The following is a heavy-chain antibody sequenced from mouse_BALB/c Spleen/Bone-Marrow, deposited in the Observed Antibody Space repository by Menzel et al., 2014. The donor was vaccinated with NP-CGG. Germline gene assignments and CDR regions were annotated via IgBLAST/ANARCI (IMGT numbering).Heavy chain of an antibody. V-gene: IGHV14-3*02. D-gene: IGHD1-2*01. CDR3: AEITTAAYYVMDY. CDR2: IDPANGNT. Sequence: EVQLQQSGAELVKPGASVKLSCTASGFNIEDTYMHWVKHRPEQGLEWIGRIDPANGNTKYDPKFQGKATITADTSSNTAYLQLSSLTSEDTAVYYCAEITTAAYYVMDYWGQGTSVTVSS. CDR1: GFNIEDTY. J-gene: IGHJ4*01.